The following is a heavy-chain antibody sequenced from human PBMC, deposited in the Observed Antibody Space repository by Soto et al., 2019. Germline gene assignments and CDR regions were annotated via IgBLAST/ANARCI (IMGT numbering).Heavy chain of an antibody. CDR3: ARIRFLEWFNWFDP. CDR1: VYTFNTYG. D-gene: IGHD3-3*01. Sequence: ASVKVSCKASVYTFNTYGISWVRQAPGQGLEWMGWITPNSGGTNYAQKFQGRVTMTRDTSISTAYMELSRLRSDDTAVYYCARIRFLEWFNWFDPWGQGTLVTVSS. V-gene: IGHV1-2*02. J-gene: IGHJ5*02. CDR2: ITPNSGGT.